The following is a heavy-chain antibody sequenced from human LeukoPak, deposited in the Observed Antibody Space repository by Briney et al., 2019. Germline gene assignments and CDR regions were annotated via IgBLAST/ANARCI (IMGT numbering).Heavy chain of an antibody. Sequence: GGSLRLSCAASGFMFSSCWMTWVRQTPGKGLERVANIKSDGSETYYMDSVKGRFTISRDNAKNSLYLEMNSLRADDTAVYYCTRDRGYQSFDYWGQGTLVTVSS. J-gene: IGHJ4*02. CDR2: IKSDGSET. V-gene: IGHV3-7*01. CDR1: GFMFSSCW. CDR3: TRDRGYQSFDY. D-gene: IGHD3-10*01.